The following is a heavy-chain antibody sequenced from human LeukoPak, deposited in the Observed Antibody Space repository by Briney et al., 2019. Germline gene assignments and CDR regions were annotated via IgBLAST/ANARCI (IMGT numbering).Heavy chain of an antibody. Sequence: PGGSLRLSCAASGFTFSRYGMHWVRQAPDKGLEWVAVISYDGSNRYYADSVKGRFTISRDNSKNTLYLQMNSLRAEDTAVYYCAKDMFRYSSGDAFDIWGQGTMVTVSS. J-gene: IGHJ3*02. D-gene: IGHD6-19*01. CDR3: AKDMFRYSSGDAFDI. V-gene: IGHV3-30*18. CDR2: ISYDGSNR. CDR1: GFTFSRYG.